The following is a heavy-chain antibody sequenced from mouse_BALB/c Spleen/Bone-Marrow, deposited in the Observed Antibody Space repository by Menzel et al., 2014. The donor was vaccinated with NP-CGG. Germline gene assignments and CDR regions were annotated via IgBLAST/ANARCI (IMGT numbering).Heavy chain of an antibody. J-gene: IGHJ4*01. CDR2: IYPGDGET. D-gene: IGHD2-4*01. CDR1: GYAFSNYG. CDR3: ASVYDYGRGYAMDY. V-gene: IGHV1-80*01. Sequence: QVQLQQSGAELVRPGSTVKISCKASGYAFSNYGMNWVKQRPGQGLEWIGQIYPGDGETNYNGEFEGRVTLTADKSSSTAYMQVSNLTSEDSAVYFCASVYDYGRGYAMDYWGQGTSVTVSS.